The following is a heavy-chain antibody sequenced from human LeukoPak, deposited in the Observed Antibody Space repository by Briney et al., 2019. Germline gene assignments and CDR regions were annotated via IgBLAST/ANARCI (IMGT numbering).Heavy chain of an antibody. D-gene: IGHD3-10*01. CDR3: ARDRGSDAFDI. CDR2: INSDGSST. Sequence: GGSLRLSCAASGFTFSSYGMHWVRQAPGKGLVWVSRINSDGSSTSYADSVKGRFTISRDNAKNTLYLQMNSLRAEDTAVYYCARDRGSDAFDIWGQGTMVTVSS. V-gene: IGHV3-74*01. CDR1: GFTFSSYG. J-gene: IGHJ3*02.